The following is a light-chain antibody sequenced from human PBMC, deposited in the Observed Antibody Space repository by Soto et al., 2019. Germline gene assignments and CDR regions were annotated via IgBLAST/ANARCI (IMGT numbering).Light chain of an antibody. CDR3: QSYDSSLSGAV. J-gene: IGLJ3*02. CDR2: GNI. Sequence: QSVLTQPPSVSGAPGQRVTISCTGSSSNIGAGYDVHWYQQLPGTAPKLLIYGNISRPSGVPDRFSGSKSGTSASLAITGLQAEDEAYYYCQSYDSSLSGAVFGGGTKLTVL. V-gene: IGLV1-40*01. CDR1: SSNIGAGYD.